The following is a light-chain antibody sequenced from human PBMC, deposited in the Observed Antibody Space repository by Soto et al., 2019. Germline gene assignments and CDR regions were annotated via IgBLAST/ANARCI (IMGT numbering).Light chain of an antibody. CDR2: EVN. CDR1: SSDVGGYNY. J-gene: IGLJ1*01. V-gene: IGLV2-8*01. CDR3: SSYAGSDNFV. Sequence: QSMLTQPPSASGSPGQSVTISYTGTSSDVGGYNYVSWYQQHPGKAPKLMIYEVNKRPSGVPDRFSGSKSGNTASLTVSGLQAEDEADYYCSSYAGSDNFVFGTGTKVTVL.